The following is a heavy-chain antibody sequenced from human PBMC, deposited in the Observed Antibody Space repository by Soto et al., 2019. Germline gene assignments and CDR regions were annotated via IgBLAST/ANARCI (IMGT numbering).Heavy chain of an antibody. Sequence: ASVKVTCKASGYTFTNHYIHWVRQAPGLGLEWMGIINTSGGATSYAQKFQDRVDMTRDTSTSTVYMELSSLRSEDTAVYYCVRDGEGQWQSVGSTFDFWG. D-gene: IGHD6-19*01. CDR3: VRDGEGQWQSVGSTFDF. V-gene: IGHV1-46*03. J-gene: IGHJ3*01. CDR2: INTSGGAT. CDR1: GYTFTNHY.